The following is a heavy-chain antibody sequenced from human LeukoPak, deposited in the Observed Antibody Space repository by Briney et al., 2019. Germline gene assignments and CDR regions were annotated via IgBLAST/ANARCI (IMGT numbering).Heavy chain of an antibody. V-gene: IGHV6-1*01. J-gene: IGHJ4*02. D-gene: IGHD7-27*01. CDR3: ARDRTGDLYIDY. CDR1: GDSASSNSAA. Sequence: SQTLSLTCALSGDSASSNSAAWNWIRQSPSRGLEWLGRTYYRSKWYNNYAIFVKSRITINSDTSKNQFSLQLNSVTPEDTAVYYCARDRTGDLYIDYWGQGTLVTVSS. CDR2: TYYRSKWYN.